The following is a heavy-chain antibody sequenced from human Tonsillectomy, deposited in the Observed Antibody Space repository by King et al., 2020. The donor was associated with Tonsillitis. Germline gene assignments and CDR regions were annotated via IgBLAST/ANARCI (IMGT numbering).Heavy chain of an antibody. CDR3: ARDLHYSGSRGWFDP. J-gene: IGHJ5*02. Sequence: VQLVESGAEVKKPGASVKVSCKASGYTFTNYGISWVRQAPGQGLEWMGWISIYNDNINYAQKFQGRVTLTTDTSTSTAYMELRSLRSDDTAVYYCARDLHYSGSRGWFDPWGQGTLVTVSS. D-gene: IGHD1-26*01. V-gene: IGHV1-18*01. CDR1: GYTFTNYG. CDR2: ISIYNDNI.